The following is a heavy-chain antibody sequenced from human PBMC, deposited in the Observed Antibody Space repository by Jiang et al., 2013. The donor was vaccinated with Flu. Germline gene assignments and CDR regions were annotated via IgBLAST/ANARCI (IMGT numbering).Heavy chain of an antibody. CDR2: IYYSGST. J-gene: IGHJ6*03. V-gene: IGHV4-61*08. D-gene: IGHD2-8*01. Sequence: GLVKPSETLSLTCTVSGGSVTSGGDYWTWIRQPPGKGLEWIGHIYYSGSTKYNPSLKSRVTISVDTSKNQVSLNLNSVTAADTAVYYCARGNGYYYYYYMDVWGKGTTVTVSS. CDR1: GGSVTSGGDY. CDR3: ARGNGYYYYYYMDV.